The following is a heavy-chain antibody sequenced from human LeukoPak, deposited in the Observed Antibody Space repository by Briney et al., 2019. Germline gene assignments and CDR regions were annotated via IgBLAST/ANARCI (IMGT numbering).Heavy chain of an antibody. D-gene: IGHD5-12*01. CDR2: ISSGTSYI. CDR1: GFTFSSYS. J-gene: IGHJ4*02. Sequence: PGESLRLSCAASGFTFSSYSMNWVRQAPGKGLEWVSSISSGTSYIYYADSVKGRFTISKDNAKNSLYLQMNSLRAEDTALYYCAKETRGYSGYDYWGQGTLVTVSS. CDR3: AKETRGYSGYDY. V-gene: IGHV3-21*01.